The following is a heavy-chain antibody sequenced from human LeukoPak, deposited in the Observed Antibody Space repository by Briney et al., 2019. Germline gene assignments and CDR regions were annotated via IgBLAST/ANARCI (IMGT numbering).Heavy chain of an antibody. CDR3: AREGLYGDVDY. CDR2: IYYSGST. V-gene: IGHV4-59*01. J-gene: IGHJ4*02. CDR1: GGSISSYY. Sequence: PSETLSLTCTVSGGSISSYYWSWIRQPPGKGLEWIGYIYYSGSTNYNPSLKSRVTISVDTSKNQFSLKLSSVTAADTAVYYCAREGLYGDVDYWGQGTLVTVSS. D-gene: IGHD4-17*01.